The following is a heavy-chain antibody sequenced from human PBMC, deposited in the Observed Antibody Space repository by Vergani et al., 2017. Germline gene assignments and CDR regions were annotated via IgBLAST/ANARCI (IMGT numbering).Heavy chain of an antibody. Sequence: EVQLLESGGGLVQPGGSLRLSCAASGFTFSSYAMSWVRQAPGKGLEWVSAISGSGGSTYYADSVKGRFTISRDNSKNTLYLQMNSLRAEYTAVYYCAKYSSGWYGGGYDFDYWGQGTLVTVSS. CDR2: ISGSGGST. D-gene: IGHD6-19*01. V-gene: IGHV3-23*01. CDR1: GFTFSSYA. CDR3: AKYSSGWYGGGYDFDY. J-gene: IGHJ4*02.